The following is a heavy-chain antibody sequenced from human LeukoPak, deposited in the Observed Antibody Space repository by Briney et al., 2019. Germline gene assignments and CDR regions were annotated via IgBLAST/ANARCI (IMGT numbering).Heavy chain of an antibody. V-gene: IGHV1-46*01. D-gene: IGHD3-3*01. CDR1: GYTFTSYY. Sequence: ASVKVSCKASGYTFTSYYMHWVRQAPGQGLEWMGIINPSGGSTSYAQKFQGRVTMTRDMSTSTVYMELSSLRSEDTAVYYCARGPLAAIFGVVIWDPFDYWGQGTLVTVSS. CDR2: INPSGGST. J-gene: IGHJ4*02. CDR3: ARGPLAAIFGVVIWDPFDY.